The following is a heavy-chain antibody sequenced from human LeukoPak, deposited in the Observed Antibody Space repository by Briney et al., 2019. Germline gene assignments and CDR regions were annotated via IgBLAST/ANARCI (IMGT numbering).Heavy chain of an antibody. CDR3: ARQDYYDSRTFDI. V-gene: IGHV1-18*01. D-gene: IGHD3-22*01. CDR2: ISIYNGKI. CDR1: GYTFTSYG. J-gene: IGHJ3*02. Sequence: GASVKVSCKASGYTFTSYGISWVRQAPGQGLEWMGWISIYNGKINYAQKFQGRVTMTTDTSTSTAYMELRSLRSDDTAVYYCARQDYYDSRTFDIWGQGTMVTVS.